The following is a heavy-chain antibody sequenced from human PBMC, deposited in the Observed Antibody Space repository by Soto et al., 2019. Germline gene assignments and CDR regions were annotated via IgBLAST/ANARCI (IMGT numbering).Heavy chain of an antibody. CDR2: FDPEDGET. CDR1: GYTLAELS. CDR3: LAHFDY. Sequence: ALVKVAGKVSGYTLAELSIHWVRQAPGKGLEWMGGFDPEDGETIYAQKFQGRVTMTEDTSTDTAYMELSSLRSEDTAVYYCLAHFDYWGQGTLVTVSS. J-gene: IGHJ4*02. V-gene: IGHV1-24*01.